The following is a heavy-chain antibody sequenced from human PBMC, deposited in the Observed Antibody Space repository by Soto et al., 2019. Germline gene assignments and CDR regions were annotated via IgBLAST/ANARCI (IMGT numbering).Heavy chain of an antibody. D-gene: IGHD2-8*01. CDR1: GFTFDDYA. J-gene: IGHJ5*02. CDR3: AKSGVWGYNWFDP. V-gene: IGHV3-9*01. CDR2: ISWNSGSI. Sequence: EVQLVESGGGLVQPGRSLRLSCAASGFTFDDYAMHWVRQAPGKGLEWVSGISWNSGSIGYADSVKGRFTISRDNAKNSLYLQMNSLRAEDTALYYCAKSGVWGYNWFDPWGQGTLVTVSS.